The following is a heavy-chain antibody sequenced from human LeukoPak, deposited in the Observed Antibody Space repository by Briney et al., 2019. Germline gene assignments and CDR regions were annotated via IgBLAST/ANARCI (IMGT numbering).Heavy chain of an antibody. V-gene: IGHV1-18*01. J-gene: IGHJ3*02. CDR3: ARTRATAALAFDI. D-gene: IGHD6-13*01. CDR1: GLSLTHDG. CDR2: ISFYNGDT. Sequence: ASVKVSCKASGLSLTHDGISWVRQAPGRGLVWMGWISFYNGDTLYAQNFQGRLTVTTDTSTSTAYMELRSLRSDDTAVYYCARTRATAALAFDIWGQGTMVTVSS.